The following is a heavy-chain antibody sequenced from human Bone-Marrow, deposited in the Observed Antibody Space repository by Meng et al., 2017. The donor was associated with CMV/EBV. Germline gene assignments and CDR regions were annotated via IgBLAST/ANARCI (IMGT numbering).Heavy chain of an antibody. V-gene: IGHV3-30*03. CDR1: GFTFSSYI. J-gene: IGHJ4*02. CDR3: ARDRSNCFEY. CDR2: ISYDGSDK. D-gene: IGHD3-10*01. Sequence: GESLKISCAASGFTFSSYIIHWVRQAPGKGLEWVAVISYDGSDKHYADSVKGRFTISRDNSKNTLYLQMNSLRAEETAVYYCARDRSNCFEYWGQGTLVTVSS.